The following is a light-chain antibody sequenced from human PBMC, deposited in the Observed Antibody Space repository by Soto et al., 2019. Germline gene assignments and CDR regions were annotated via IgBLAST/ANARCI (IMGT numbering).Light chain of an antibody. Sequence: DMRMTQSPSSLSASVGDRVTLTCRASQDISQYLAGYQQRPGKGPKLLIYYASTLQSGVQSRFSGSGSGTEFTPAISSLQPDDVAPHYGLKYNKDAPGTFGQATKVDI. J-gene: IGKJ1*01. CDR2: YAS. V-gene: IGKV1-27*01. CDR1: QDISQY. CDR3: LKYNKDAPGT.